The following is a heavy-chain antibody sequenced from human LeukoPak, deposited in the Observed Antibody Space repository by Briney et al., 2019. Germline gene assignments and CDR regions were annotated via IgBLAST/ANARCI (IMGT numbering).Heavy chain of an antibody. V-gene: IGHV4-38-2*02. J-gene: IGHJ3*02. CDR3: ASCLSYDAFDI. D-gene: IGHD3-16*01. Sequence: ASETLSLTCTVSGYSIKSGYYWGWIRQPPGKGLEWIGSIYQSGNTYSNPSLKSRLTISVETSKNQFSLKLSSVTAADTAVYYCASCLSYDAFDIWGQGTMVTVSS. CDR1: GYSIKSGYY. CDR2: IYQSGNT.